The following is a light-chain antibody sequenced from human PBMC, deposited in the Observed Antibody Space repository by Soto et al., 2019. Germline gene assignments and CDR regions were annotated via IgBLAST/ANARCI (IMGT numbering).Light chain of an antibody. V-gene: IGKV3-15*01. CDR3: PQYNNWPLT. J-gene: IGKJ4*01. Sequence: EIVMTQSPATLSVSPGERATLSCRASQSVSSNLAWYQQKPGKDPRLLIYGASTRATGIPARFSGSGAGTEDTITISSRQSEDCAVYYCPQYNNWPLTFGGGTKVEIK. CDR1: QSVSSN. CDR2: GAS.